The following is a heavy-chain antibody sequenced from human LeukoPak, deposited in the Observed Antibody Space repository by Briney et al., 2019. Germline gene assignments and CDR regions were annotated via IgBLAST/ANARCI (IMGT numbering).Heavy chain of an antibody. Sequence: PGRSLRLSCAASGFTFNNYAMHWVRRAPGKGLEWVAVISYDGNNKYYADSVKGRFTISRDNSKNTLYLQMSSLRVEDTAVYYCVKDRVGTWEPIDYWGQGTLVTVSS. J-gene: IGHJ4*02. D-gene: IGHD1-26*01. CDR2: ISYDGNNK. CDR1: GFTFNNYA. CDR3: VKDRVGTWEPIDY. V-gene: IGHV3-30-3*01.